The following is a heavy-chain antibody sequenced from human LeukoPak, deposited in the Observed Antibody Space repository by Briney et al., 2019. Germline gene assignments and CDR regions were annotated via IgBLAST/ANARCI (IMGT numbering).Heavy chain of an antibody. CDR2: IGLASGFT. V-gene: IGHV3-21*05. CDR3: ARDHNWAFDY. CDR1: GFIFSSYS. Sequence: GGSLRLSCAASGFIFSSYSMNWVRQAPGRGLEWISYIGLASGFTSYADSAKGRFTISSDTARNSLYLHMHSLRAEDTAVYYCARDHNWAFDYWGQGALVTVSS. D-gene: IGHD1-20*01. J-gene: IGHJ4*02.